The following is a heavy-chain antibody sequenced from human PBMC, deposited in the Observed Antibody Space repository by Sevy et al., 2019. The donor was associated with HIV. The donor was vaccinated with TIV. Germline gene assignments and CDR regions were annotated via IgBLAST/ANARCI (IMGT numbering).Heavy chain of an antibody. Sequence: GGSLRLSCAASGFTFSSYGMHWVRQAPGKGLEWVAVIWYDGSNKYYADSVKGRFTISRDNSKNTLYLQMNSLRAEDTAVYYCARAMREQWPRYGMDVWGQGTTVTVSS. CDR2: IWYDGSNK. J-gene: IGHJ6*02. CDR1: GFTFSSYG. D-gene: IGHD6-19*01. CDR3: ARAMREQWPRYGMDV. V-gene: IGHV3-33*01.